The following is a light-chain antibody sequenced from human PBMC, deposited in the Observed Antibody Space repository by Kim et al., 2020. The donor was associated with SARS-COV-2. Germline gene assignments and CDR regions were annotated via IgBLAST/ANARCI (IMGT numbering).Light chain of an antibody. CDR1: PVAATCGYY. CDR3: LLYYGGAQPWV. CDR2: STR. J-gene: IGLJ3*02. Sequence: GTVALPCASTPVAATCGYYPSWFQQQAGQAPRALVHSTRNTHSWTPARFSGSLLGGKAALTLSGVQPEDEAEYYCLLYYGGAQPWVFGGGTKLTVL. V-gene: IGLV7-43*01.